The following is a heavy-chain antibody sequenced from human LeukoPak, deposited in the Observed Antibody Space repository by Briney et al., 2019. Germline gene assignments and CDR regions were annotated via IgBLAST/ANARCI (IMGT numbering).Heavy chain of an antibody. D-gene: IGHD6-13*01. CDR3: ARRPYSSSWHHFDY. J-gene: IGHJ4*02. CDR2: ISGSGGST. Sequence: GGSLRLSCAASGFTFSSYGMHWVRQAPGKGLEWVSAISGSGGSTYYADSVKGRFTISRDNAKNSLYLQMNSLRAEDTAVYYCARRPYSSSWHHFDYWGQGTLVTVSS. V-gene: IGHV3-21*01. CDR1: GFTFSSYG.